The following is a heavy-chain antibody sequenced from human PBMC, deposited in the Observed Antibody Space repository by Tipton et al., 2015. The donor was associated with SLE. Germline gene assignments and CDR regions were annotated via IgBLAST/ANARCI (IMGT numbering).Heavy chain of an antibody. CDR3: VKAATVTRGAFDF. Sequence: SLRLSCAASGFTFSNYAMSWVRQAPVKGLEWVSGLSASGGSAYYVDSVKGRFTISRDNSNNTVYLQMNSLRVEDTAFYYCVKAATVTRGAFDFWGQGTVVTVSS. CDR2: LSASGGSA. D-gene: IGHD4-17*01. J-gene: IGHJ3*01. CDR1: GFTFSNYA. V-gene: IGHV3-23*01.